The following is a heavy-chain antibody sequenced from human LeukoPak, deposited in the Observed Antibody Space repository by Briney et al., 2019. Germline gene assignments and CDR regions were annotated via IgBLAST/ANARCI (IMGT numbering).Heavy chain of an antibody. J-gene: IGHJ6*03. Sequence: GGSLRLSCAASGFTVSSNYMSWVRQAPGKGLEWVSVIYSGGSTYYADSVKGRFTISRDNSKNTLYLQMNSLRAEDTAVYYCAREAPSDYDGYYYYYMDVWGKGTTVTVSS. D-gene: IGHD4-23*01. CDR3: AREAPSDYDGYYYYYMDV. CDR1: GFTVSSNY. V-gene: IGHV3-53*01. CDR2: IYSGGST.